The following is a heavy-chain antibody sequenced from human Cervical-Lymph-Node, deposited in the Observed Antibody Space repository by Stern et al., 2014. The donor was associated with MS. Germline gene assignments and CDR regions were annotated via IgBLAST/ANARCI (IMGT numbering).Heavy chain of an antibody. J-gene: IGHJ5*02. Sequence: VQLVQSGAELKKPGASVKVSCKASGYTFTSYDINWLRQAPGQGLEWMGRMDPNFGDTDYAQKFQGRVSMTRDPSISAAYMELSGLRSDDTAIYYCARVPGLGWLDPWGQGTLVTVSS. CDR1: GYTFTSYD. CDR2: MDPNFGDT. V-gene: IGHV1-8*01. CDR3: ARVPGLGWLDP. D-gene: IGHD2-8*02.